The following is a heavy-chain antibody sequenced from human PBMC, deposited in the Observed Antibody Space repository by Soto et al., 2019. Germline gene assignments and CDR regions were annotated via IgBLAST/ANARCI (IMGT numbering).Heavy chain of an antibody. CDR2: IIPILGIA. J-gene: IGHJ5*02. D-gene: IGHD4-17*01. CDR1: GGTFSSYT. V-gene: IGHV1-69*02. Sequence: QVQLVQSGAEVKKPGSSVKVSCKASGGTFSSYTISWVRQAPGQGLEWMGRIIPILGIANYAQKFQGRVTITXXKXTXXAYLELSSLRSEDTAVYYCARTTVVTPYPLNWFDPWGQGTLVTVSS. CDR3: ARTTVVTPYPLNWFDP.